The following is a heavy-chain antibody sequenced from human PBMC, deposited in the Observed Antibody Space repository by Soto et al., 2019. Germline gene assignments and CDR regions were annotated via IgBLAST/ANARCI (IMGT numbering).Heavy chain of an antibody. CDR2: IFSNDEK. Sequence: QVTLKESGPVLVKPTETLTLTCTVSGFSLSNARMGVSWIRQPPGKALEWLAHIFSNDEKSYSTSLKSSLTISKDTSKSQVVLTMTNMDPVDTATYYCARMPSISHNWFDPWGQGTLVTVSS. CDR3: ARMPSISHNWFDP. J-gene: IGHJ5*02. CDR1: GFSLSNARMG. V-gene: IGHV2-26*01.